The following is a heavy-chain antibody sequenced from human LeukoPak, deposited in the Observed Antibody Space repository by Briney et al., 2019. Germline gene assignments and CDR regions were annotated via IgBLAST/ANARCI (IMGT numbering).Heavy chain of an antibody. CDR2: ISSSSSYI. CDR1: GFTFSGYS. J-gene: IGHJ4*02. V-gene: IGHV3-21*01. D-gene: IGHD6-6*01. Sequence: GGSLRLSCAASGFTFSGYSMNWVRQAPGKGLEWVSSISSSSSYIYYADSVKGRFTISRDNAKNSLYLQMNSLRAEDTALYYCARDLDPSSSPFPYYFDYWGQGTLVTVSS. CDR3: ARDLDPSSSPFPYYFDY.